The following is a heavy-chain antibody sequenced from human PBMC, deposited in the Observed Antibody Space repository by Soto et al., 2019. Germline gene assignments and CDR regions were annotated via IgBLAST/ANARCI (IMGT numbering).Heavy chain of an antibody. Sequence: VQLVESGGGLVKPGGSLRLSCAASGFTFSSYSMNWVRQAPGKGLEWVSSISSSSSYIYYADSVKGRFTISRDNVKNSLYLQMNSLRAEDTAVYYCARARPDQKHQLAVLWGQGTLVTVSS. CDR2: ISSSSSYI. D-gene: IGHD6-13*01. CDR1: GFTFSSYS. J-gene: IGHJ4*02. CDR3: ARARPDQKHQLAVL. V-gene: IGHV3-21*01.